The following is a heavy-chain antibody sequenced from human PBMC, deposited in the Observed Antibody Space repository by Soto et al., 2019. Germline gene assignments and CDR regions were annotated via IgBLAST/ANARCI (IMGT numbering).Heavy chain of an antibody. J-gene: IGHJ4*02. CDR2: ISYDGSNK. CDR1: GFTFSSYA. D-gene: IGHD6-13*01. Sequence: GGSLRLSCAASGFTFSSYAMHWVRQAPGKGLEWVAVISYDGSNKYYADSVKGRFTISRDNSKNTLYLQMNSLRAEDTAVYYCARVEQGIAAAAGDYWGQGTLVTVSS. V-gene: IGHV3-30-3*01. CDR3: ARVEQGIAAAAGDY.